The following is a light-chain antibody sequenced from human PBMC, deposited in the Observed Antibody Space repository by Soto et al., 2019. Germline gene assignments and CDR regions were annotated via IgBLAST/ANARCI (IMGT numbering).Light chain of an antibody. V-gene: IGKV2D-29*02. CDR2: EVS. CDR3: MQSTQLPPT. CDR1: QSLLHITGETF. J-gene: IGKJ5*01. Sequence: DIVMTQTPLSLPVTPGAPASICCKSSQSLLHITGETFLFWYLQKPGQSPQLLIYEVSTRVSGVPDRFSGSGSGTDFTLEISRVETDDVGIYYCMQSTQLPPTFGQGTRLEIK.